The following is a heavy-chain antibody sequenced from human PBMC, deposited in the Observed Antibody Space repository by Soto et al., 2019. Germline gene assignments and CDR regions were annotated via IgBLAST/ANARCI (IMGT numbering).Heavy chain of an antibody. CDR2: IYFGGRS. J-gene: IGHJ4*02. V-gene: IGHV4-31*03. Sequence: PSETLSLTCTVSGDSISSGGYYWIWIRHHPGKGLERIGYIYFGGRSYYNPSLESRVTISVDTSQNQFSLKLSSVTAADTAVYYCARVYYDSSGFFTLGNYWGQGTLVTVSS. CDR3: ARVYYDSSGFFTLGNY. D-gene: IGHD3-22*01. CDR1: GDSISSGGYY.